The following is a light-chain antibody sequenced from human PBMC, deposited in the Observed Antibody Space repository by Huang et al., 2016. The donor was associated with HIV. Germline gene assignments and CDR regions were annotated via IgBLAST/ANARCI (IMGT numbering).Light chain of an antibody. CDR2: STS. V-gene: IGKV3-15*01. CDR3: QQCNNWPYT. CDR1: QSLSNN. J-gene: IGKJ2*01. Sequence: EILMTQSPATLSVSPGERATLFCRAMQSLSNNLAWYQQKPGQPPRLLIYSTSTRATDVPARFSGSGSGTEFTLTISSLQSEDFALYYCQQCNNWPYTFGQGTKLEIK.